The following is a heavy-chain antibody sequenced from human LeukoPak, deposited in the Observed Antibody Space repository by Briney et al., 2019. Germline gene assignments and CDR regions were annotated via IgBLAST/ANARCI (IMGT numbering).Heavy chain of an antibody. J-gene: IGHJ4*02. V-gene: IGHV1-69*05. D-gene: IGHD6-13*01. Sequence: SVKVSCKASGGTFSSYAISWVRQAPGQGLEWMGGIIPIFGTANYAQKFQGRVTMTRDTSISTAYMELSSLTSDDTAVYYCARGMAARYYFDYWGQGTLVTVSS. CDR2: IIPIFGTA. CDR1: GGTFSSYA. CDR3: ARGMAARYYFDY.